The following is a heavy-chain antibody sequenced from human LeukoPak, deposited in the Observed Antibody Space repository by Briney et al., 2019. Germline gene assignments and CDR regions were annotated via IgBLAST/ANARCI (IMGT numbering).Heavy chain of an antibody. CDR2: INPNSGGT. CDR1: GYTFTGYY. J-gene: IGHJ4*02. CDR3: ARAYSDDILTGYYPSFDC. Sequence: ASVKVSCKASGYTFTGYYMHWVRQAPGQGLEWMGWINPNSGGTNYAQKFQGRVTMTRDTSISTAYMELSRLRSDDTAVYYCARAYSDDILTGYYPSFDCWGQGTLVTVSS. D-gene: IGHD3-9*01. V-gene: IGHV1-2*02.